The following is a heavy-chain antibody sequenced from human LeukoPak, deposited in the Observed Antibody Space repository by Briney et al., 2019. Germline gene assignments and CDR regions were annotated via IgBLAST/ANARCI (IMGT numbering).Heavy chain of an antibody. CDR1: GYTFTGYY. CDR3: ARHPGKVTNDWYFDL. J-gene: IGHJ2*01. Sequence: ASVKVSCKASGYTFTGYYMHWVRQAPGQGLEWMGWIIPNSGGTNYAQKFQGRVTMTRDTSITTAYMELRRLSSDDTAVYYCARHPGKVTNDWYFDLWGRGTLVTVSS. CDR2: IIPNSGGT. D-gene: IGHD4-23*01. V-gene: IGHV1-2*02.